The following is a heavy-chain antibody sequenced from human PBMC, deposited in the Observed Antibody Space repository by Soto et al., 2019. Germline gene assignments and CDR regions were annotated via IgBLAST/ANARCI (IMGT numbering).Heavy chain of an antibody. CDR2: ISWNSVTI. CDR1: GFTVDDYA. V-gene: IGHV3-9*01. Sequence: EVQLVESGGGLVQPGRSLRLSCAASGFTVDDYAMHWVRQAPGKGLEWVSGISWNSVTIGYADSLKGRFTISRDNAKNSLYLQMNSLRAEDTALYYCAKVGDYGDLFDYWGQGTLVTVSS. D-gene: IGHD4-17*01. CDR3: AKVGDYGDLFDY. J-gene: IGHJ4*02.